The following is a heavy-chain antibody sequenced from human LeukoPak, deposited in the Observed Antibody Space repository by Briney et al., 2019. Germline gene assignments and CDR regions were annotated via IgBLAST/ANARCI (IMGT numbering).Heavy chain of an antibody. CDR1: GGSFSGYY. D-gene: IGHD3-9*01. Sequence: SETLSLTCAVYGGSFSGYYWSWIRQPPGKGLEWIGEINHSGSTNYNPSLKSRVTISVDTSKNQFSLKLSSVTAADTAVYYCARSGYWSHDAFDIWGQGTMVTVSS. J-gene: IGHJ3*02. CDR2: INHSGST. V-gene: IGHV4-34*01. CDR3: ARSGYWSHDAFDI.